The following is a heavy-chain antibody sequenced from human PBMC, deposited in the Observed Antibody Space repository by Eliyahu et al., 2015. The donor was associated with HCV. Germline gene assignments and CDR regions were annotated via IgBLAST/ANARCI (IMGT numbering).Heavy chain of an antibody. CDR2: IIPIFGTA. D-gene: IGHD4-17*01. CDR3: ARDKATVTSIGNWFDP. CDR1: GGTFSSYA. J-gene: IGHJ5*02. V-gene: IGHV1-69*01. Sequence: QVQLVQSGAEVKKPGSSVKVSCKASGGTFSSYAISWVRQAPGQGLEWMGGIIPIFGTANYAQKFQGRVTITADESTSTAYMELSSLRSEDTAVYYCARDKATVTSIGNWFDPWGQGTLVTVSS.